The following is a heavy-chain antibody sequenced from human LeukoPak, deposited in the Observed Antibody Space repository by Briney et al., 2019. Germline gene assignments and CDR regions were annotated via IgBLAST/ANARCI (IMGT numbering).Heavy chain of an antibody. D-gene: IGHD2-15*01. V-gene: IGHV1-69*05. J-gene: IGHJ4*02. CDR3: ARFHPSGYFDY. CDR1: GGTFSSYA. Sequence: SVKVSCKASGGTFSSYAISWVRQAPGQGLEWIGRIIPIFGTANYAQKFQGRVTITTDESTSTAYMELSSLRSEDTAVYYCARFHPSGYFDYWGQGTLVTVSS. CDR2: IIPIFGTA.